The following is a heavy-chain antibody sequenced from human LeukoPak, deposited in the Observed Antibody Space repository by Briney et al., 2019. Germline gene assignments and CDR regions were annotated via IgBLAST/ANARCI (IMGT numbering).Heavy chain of an antibody. Sequence: GGSLRVSCAASGFTFTSYGMHWVRQAPGKGLEWVAFIRYDGSNKYYADSVKGRFTISRDNSHNTLYLQTNSLRAEDTDVYYCAIGQGAYYYYYMDLWGKGTTLTVSS. CDR2: IRYDGSNK. J-gene: IGHJ6*03. CDR3: AIGQGAYYYYYMDL. CDR1: GFTFTSYG. V-gene: IGHV3-30*02.